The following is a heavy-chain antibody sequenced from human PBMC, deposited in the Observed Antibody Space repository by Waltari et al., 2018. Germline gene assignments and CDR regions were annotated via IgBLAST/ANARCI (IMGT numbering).Heavy chain of an antibody. V-gene: IGHV3-74*03. Sequence: EVQLVESGGGLVQPGGSLRLSCAASGFSFSNDWMHWVRQVPGKGLEWVSRITNDGGGTMYAASLKGRLTISRDNAKNTLFLEMNSLRVEDTAVYYCVKEAPARGDWYLDLWGRGTLLAVSS. CDR2: ITNDGGGT. CDR1: GFSFSNDW. J-gene: IGHJ2*01. D-gene: IGHD2-2*01. CDR3: VKEAPARGDWYLDL.